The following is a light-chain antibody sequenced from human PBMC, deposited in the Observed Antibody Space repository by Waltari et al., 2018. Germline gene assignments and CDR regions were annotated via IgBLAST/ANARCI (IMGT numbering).Light chain of an antibody. V-gene: IGKV1-9*01. CDR3: QQLNSYPRT. CDR1: QGISSY. J-gene: IGKJ2*01. Sequence: DIQLTQSPSFLSASVGDRVTITCRASQGISSYLAWYQQKPGKAPKLLIYAASTLQSVVPSRFSGSGCGTEFTLTISSLQPEDFATYYCQQLNSYPRTFGQGTKLEIK. CDR2: AAS.